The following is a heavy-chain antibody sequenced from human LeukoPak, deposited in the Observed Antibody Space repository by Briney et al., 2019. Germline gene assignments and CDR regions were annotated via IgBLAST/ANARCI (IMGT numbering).Heavy chain of an antibody. D-gene: IGHD3-22*01. CDR3: ASSAYYYDSSGYNTAYDY. CDR2: INPSGGST. CDR1: GYTFTGYY. Sequence: GASVKVSCKASGYTFTGYYMHWVRQAPGQGLEWMGIINPSGGSTSYAQKFQGRVTMTRDMSTSTVYMELSSLRSEDTAVYYCASSAYYYDSSGYNTAYDYWGQGTLVTVSS. J-gene: IGHJ4*02. V-gene: IGHV1-46*01.